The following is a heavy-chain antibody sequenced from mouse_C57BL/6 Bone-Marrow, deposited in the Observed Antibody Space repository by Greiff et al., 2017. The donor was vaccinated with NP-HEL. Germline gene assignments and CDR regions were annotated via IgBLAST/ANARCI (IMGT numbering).Heavy chain of an antibody. CDR3: AREADDYPDY. J-gene: IGHJ2*01. Sequence: EVMLVESEGGLVQPGSSMKLSCTASGFTFSDYYMAWVRQVPEKGLEWVANINYDGSSTYYLDSLKSRFIISRDNAKNILYLQMSSLKSEDTATYYCAREADDYPDYWGQGTTLTVSS. D-gene: IGHD2-4*01. CDR1: GFTFSDYY. V-gene: IGHV5-16*01. CDR2: INYDGSST.